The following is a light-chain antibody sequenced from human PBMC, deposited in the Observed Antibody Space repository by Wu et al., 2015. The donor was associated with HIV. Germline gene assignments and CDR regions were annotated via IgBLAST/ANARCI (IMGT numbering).Light chain of an antibody. J-gene: IGKJ2*01. CDR1: QGIGSA. Sequence: AIQLTQSPSSLSASVRGRVTVSCRASQGIGSALAWYQQKPGKAPKLLMYDASTLQSGVPSRFSGSGSGTDFTLTISSLQPEDFATYYCQEYKTYLYTFGRGPSW. V-gene: IGKV1-13*02. CDR3: QEYKTYLYT. CDR2: DAS.